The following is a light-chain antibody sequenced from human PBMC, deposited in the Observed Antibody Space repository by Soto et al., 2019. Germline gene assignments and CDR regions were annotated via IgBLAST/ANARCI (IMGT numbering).Light chain of an antibody. CDR2: QVT. Sequence: QSALTQPPSASGSPGQSVTISCAGTINDVGGYNYVSWYQQHPGKVPQLMIYQVTKRPSGAPDRFSASKSDTTASLTISGLQAEDEGDYYCMSYAGGNRFVFGTGTKLTVL. J-gene: IGLJ1*01. V-gene: IGLV2-8*01. CDR3: MSYAGGNRFV. CDR1: INDVGGYNY.